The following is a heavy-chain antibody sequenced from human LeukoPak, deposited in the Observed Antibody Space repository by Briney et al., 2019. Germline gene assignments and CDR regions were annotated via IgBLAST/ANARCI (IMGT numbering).Heavy chain of an antibody. Sequence: GASVKVSCKVSGYTLTELSMHWVRQAPGKGLEWMGGFDPEDGETIYAQKFQGRVTMTEDTSTDTAYMELSSLRAEDTAVYYCARVPAGVIGMKDAFDIWGQGTMVTVSS. J-gene: IGHJ3*02. D-gene: IGHD3-16*02. CDR2: FDPEDGET. CDR1: GYTLTELS. CDR3: ARVPAGVIGMKDAFDI. V-gene: IGHV1-24*01.